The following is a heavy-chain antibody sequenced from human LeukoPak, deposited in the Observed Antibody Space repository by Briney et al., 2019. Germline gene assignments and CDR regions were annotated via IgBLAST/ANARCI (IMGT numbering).Heavy chain of an antibody. CDR1: GYSFTSYW. CDR2: IDPSDSYT. J-gene: IGHJ3*02. D-gene: IGHD3-10*01. Sequence: GESLRILCKGSGYSFTSYWISWVRQMPGKGLEGMGRIDPSDSYTNYCPSFQGHVSIPADKSISTAYLQWSSLKASDTAMYYCASGYYYGSGIRGRDAFDIWGQGTMVTVSS. CDR3: ASGYYYGSGIRGRDAFDI. V-gene: IGHV5-10-1*01.